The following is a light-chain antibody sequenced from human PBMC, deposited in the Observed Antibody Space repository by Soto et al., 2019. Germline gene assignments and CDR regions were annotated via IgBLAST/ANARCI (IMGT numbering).Light chain of an antibody. CDR1: SSDVGAYNY. CDR3: SSYTSSSTVV. V-gene: IGLV2-14*01. Sequence: QSVLTQPASVSGSPGQSVTISCSGSSSDVGAYNYVSWYQRHPGKAPKLMIYDVTNRPSGVSNRFSGSKSGNTASLTISGLQAGDEAYYFCSSYTSSSTVVFGGGTKLTVL. J-gene: IGLJ3*02. CDR2: DVT.